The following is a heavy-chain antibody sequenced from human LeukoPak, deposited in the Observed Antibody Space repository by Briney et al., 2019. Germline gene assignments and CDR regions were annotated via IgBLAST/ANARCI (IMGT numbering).Heavy chain of an antibody. CDR3: ARDVPASIATYYFDY. V-gene: IGHV4-4*07. J-gene: IGHJ4*02. Sequence: SETLSLTCTVSGGYISSHYWSWIRQPAGKGLEWIGRIYTSGSTNYNPSLKSRVTMSLDTSKNQFSLKLSSVTAADTAVYYRARDVPASIATYYFDYWGQGTLVTVSS. CDR2: IYTSGST. CDR1: GGYISSHY. D-gene: IGHD6-6*01.